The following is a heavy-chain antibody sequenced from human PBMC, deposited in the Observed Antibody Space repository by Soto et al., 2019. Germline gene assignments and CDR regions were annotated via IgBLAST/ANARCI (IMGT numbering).Heavy chain of an antibody. CDR1: GFIFKNAW. D-gene: IGHD6-25*01. V-gene: IGHV3-15*07. CDR2: ITSKTDGGTA. J-gene: IGHJ6*04. CDR3: TTDVPDLAALTVGMAV. Sequence: GGSLRLSCAASGFIFKNAWMNWARQAPGKGLEWVGRITSKTDGGTADFAAPVKGRFTILRDDSKDTLYLRMNSLKTEDTAVYYCTTDVPDLAALTVGMAVSGKGTTVTVSA.